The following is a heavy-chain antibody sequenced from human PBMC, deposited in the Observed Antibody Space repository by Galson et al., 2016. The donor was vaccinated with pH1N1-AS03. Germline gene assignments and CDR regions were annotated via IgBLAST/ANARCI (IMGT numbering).Heavy chain of an antibody. J-gene: IGHJ4*02. D-gene: IGHD2-2*01. Sequence: SLRLSCAGYGFTFSNAWMSWVRQAPGKGLEWVGRIKSKTDGGTKAYAAPVKGRIAISRDDSENTLYLQMNSLKNEDTAVYYCTTADPELGYCTSTSCSLDFWGQGTLVTVSS. CDR3: TTADPELGYCTSTSCSLDF. CDR2: IKSKTDGGTK. CDR1: GFTFSNAW. V-gene: IGHV3-15*01.